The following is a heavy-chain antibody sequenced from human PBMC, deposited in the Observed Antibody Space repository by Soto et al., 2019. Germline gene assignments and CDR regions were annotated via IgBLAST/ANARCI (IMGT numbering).Heavy chain of an antibody. J-gene: IGHJ4*02. V-gene: IGHV1-69*13. CDR3: ARFPPYCTNGVCHLDY. CDR2: IIPIFGTA. D-gene: IGHD2-8*01. Sequence: SVKVSCKASGGTFSSYAISWVRQAPGQGLEWMGGIIPIFGTANYAQKFQGRVTITADESTSTAYMELSSLRSEDTAVYYCARFPPYCTNGVCHLDYWGQGTLVTVS. CDR1: GGTFSSYA.